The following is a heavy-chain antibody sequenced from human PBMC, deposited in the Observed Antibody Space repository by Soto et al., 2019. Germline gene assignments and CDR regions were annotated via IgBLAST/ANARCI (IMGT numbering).Heavy chain of an antibody. V-gene: IGHV4-39*01. CDR2: IYYSGST. CDR3: AAYYDSSGYYYSRFDY. Sequence: QLQLQESGPGLVKPSETLSLTCTVSGGSISSSSYYWGWIRQPPGKGLEWIGSIYYSGSTYYNPSLKSRVTISVDTSKYQFSLKLSSVTAADTAVYYCAAYYDSSGYYYSRFDYWGQGTLVTVSS. D-gene: IGHD3-22*01. J-gene: IGHJ4*02. CDR1: GGSISSSSYY.